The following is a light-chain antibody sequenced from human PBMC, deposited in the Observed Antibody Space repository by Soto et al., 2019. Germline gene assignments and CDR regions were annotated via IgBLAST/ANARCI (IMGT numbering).Light chain of an antibody. Sequence: QSALTQPRSVSGSPGQSVTISCTGTSSDVGGYNFVSWYQQHPGKAPKLIIYDVNKRPSGVPDRFSGSKSGNTASLTISGLQAEDEADYYCQCYDSSLTVLFGGGTKLTVL. J-gene: IGLJ2*01. V-gene: IGLV2-11*01. CDR2: DVN. CDR3: QCYDSSLTVL. CDR1: SSDVGGYNF.